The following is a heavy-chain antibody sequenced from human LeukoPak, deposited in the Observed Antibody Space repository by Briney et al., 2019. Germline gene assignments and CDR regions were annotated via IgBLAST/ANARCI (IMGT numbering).Heavy chain of an antibody. Sequence: GGSLRLSCAASGFTFSSYAMSWVRQAPGKGLEWVSAISGSGGSTYYADSVKGRFTISRDNSKNTLYLQMNSLTAEDTAVYYCAKDGPGYYDSSGYYYYYYMDVWGKGTTVTVSS. V-gene: IGHV3-23*01. J-gene: IGHJ6*03. CDR2: ISGSGGST. D-gene: IGHD3-22*01. CDR3: AKDGPGYYDSSGYYYYYYMDV. CDR1: GFTFSSYA.